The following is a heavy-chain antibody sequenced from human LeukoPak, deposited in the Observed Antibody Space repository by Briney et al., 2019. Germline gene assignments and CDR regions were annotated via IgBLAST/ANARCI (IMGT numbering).Heavy chain of an antibody. CDR1: GFTFSSYA. D-gene: IGHD6-6*01. J-gene: IGHJ4*02. V-gene: IGHV3-30-3*01. CDR2: ILYDGSNK. CDR3: ARAGYSISFIDY. Sequence: GSLRLSCAASGFTFSSYAMHWVRQAPAKGLVWLAVILYDGSNKYYADSVKGRFTISRDNSKNTLYLQMNSLSAEDTAVYYCARAGYSISFIDYWGQGTLVTVSS.